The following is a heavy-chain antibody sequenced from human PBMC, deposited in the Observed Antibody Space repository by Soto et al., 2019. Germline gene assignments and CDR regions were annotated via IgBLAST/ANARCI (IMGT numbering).Heavy chain of an antibody. D-gene: IGHD1-7*01. Sequence: QVQLVQSGAEVKKPGASVKVSCKASGYTFTSYGISWVRQAPGQGLEWLGRISTYNGNTNYAQKLQGRVTMTTDTSTSTAYMELRSLRSDDTAVYYCARDRGYNWNYGWFDHWGQGTLVTVSS. CDR3: ARDRGYNWNYGWFDH. CDR2: ISTYNGNT. V-gene: IGHV1-18*01. J-gene: IGHJ5*02. CDR1: GYTFTSYG.